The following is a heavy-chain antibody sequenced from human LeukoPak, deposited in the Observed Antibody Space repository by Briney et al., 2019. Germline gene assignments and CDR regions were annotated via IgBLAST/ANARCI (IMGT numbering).Heavy chain of an antibody. V-gene: IGHV4-59*01. D-gene: IGHD3-22*01. CDR2: IYYSGST. CDR1: GGSISSYY. Sequence: SETLSLTCTVSGGSISSYYWSWIRQPPGKGLEWIGYIYYSGSTNYNPSLKSRVTISVDTSKNQFSLKLSSVTAADTAVYYCAREVEKYYDSSGTYYFNYWGQGTLVTVSS. J-gene: IGHJ4*02. CDR3: AREVEKYYDSSGTYYFNY.